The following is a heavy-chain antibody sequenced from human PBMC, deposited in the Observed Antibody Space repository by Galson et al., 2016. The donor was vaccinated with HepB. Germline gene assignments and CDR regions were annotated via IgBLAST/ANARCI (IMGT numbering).Heavy chain of an antibody. CDR1: SGAISSGSYS. CDR3: ARARALTISRPFFYYYGLDL. D-gene: IGHD3-3*01. V-gene: IGHV4-61*02. CDR2: VDTSGGT. Sequence: TLSLTCTVSSGAISSGSYSWSWIRQPAGKGLEWIGRVDTSGGTNYNPSLESRVTISLDASKNHFSLKLTSVTAADTAVYYCARARALTISRPFFYYYGLDLWGNGTMVTVSS. J-gene: IGHJ6*04.